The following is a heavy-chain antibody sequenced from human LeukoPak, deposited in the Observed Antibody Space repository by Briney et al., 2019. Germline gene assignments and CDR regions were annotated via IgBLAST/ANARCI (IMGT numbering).Heavy chain of an antibody. CDR2: IYYSGST. V-gene: IGHV4-39*07. CDR3: ARGGYGSGTFDY. CDR1: GGSISSSSYY. Sequence: PSETLSLTCTVSGGSISSSSYYWGWIRQPPGKGLEWIGSIYYSGSTYYNPSLKSRVTISVDTSKNQFSLKLSSVTAADTAVYYCARGGYGSGTFDYWGQGTLVTVSS. J-gene: IGHJ4*02. D-gene: IGHD3-10*01.